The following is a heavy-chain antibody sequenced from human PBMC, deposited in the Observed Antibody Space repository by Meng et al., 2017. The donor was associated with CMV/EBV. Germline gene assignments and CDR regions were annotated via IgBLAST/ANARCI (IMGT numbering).Heavy chain of an antibody. V-gene: IGHV3-74*01. CDR3: AREDVLRFLEWLSGRQPPDY. Sequence: SYWMQLVRQAPGKGLVWVSRINSDEGSASYADSVKGRFTISRDNAKNTLYLQMNSLRAEDTAVYYCAREDVLRFLEWLSGRQPPDYWGQGTLVTVSS. D-gene: IGHD3-3*01. CDR1: SYW. J-gene: IGHJ4*02. CDR2: INSDEGSA.